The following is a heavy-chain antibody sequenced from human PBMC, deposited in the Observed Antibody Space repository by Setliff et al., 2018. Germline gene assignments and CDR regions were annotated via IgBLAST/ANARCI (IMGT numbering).Heavy chain of an antibody. CDR1: GYTFTSYG. Sequence: ASVKVSCKASGYTFTSYGFSWVRQAPGQGLGWRGWMNAHSGNSGCAQKFQGRVTMTRDTSISTAYMELNSLQYEETAVYYCARGKWFRLDKSAWSNWFDPWGQGTLVTVSS. D-gene: IGHD5-12*01. V-gene: IGHV1-8*02. CDR2: MNAHSGNS. J-gene: IGHJ5*02. CDR3: ARGKWFRLDKSAWSNWFDP.